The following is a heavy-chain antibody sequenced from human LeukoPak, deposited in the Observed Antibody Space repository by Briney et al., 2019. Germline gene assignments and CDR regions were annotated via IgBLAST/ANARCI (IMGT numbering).Heavy chain of an antibody. CDR1: EYTFTTYY. D-gene: IGHD2-2*01. CDR2: SNPSGGST. CDR3: ARAVVTAAMGRALDI. J-gene: IGHJ3*02. Sequence: ASVKVSCKASEYTFTTYYIHWVRQAPGQGLEWMGISNPSGGSTSYAQKFQGRVTMTRDTSTSTVYMELSSLRSEGTAVYYCARAVVTAAMGRALDIWGQGTRVTVSS. V-gene: IGHV1-46*01.